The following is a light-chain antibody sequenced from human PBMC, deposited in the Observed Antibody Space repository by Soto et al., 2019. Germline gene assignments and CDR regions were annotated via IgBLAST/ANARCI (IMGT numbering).Light chain of an antibody. J-gene: IGKJ1*01. V-gene: IGKV4-1*01. CDR2: WAS. CDR3: QQYYSSPWT. CDR1: QSIFFSSKNKNY. Sequence: DIVMTQSPDSLAVSLGERATINCKSSQSIFFSSKNKNYLAWYQQKPRQPPKLLIYWASTRESGVPHRFSGSGYGTDFTLTISSLQAEDVAIHYCQQYYSSPWTFGQGTKVQIK.